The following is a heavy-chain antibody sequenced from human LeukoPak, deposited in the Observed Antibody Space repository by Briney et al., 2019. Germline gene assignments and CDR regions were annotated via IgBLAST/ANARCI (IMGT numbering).Heavy chain of an antibody. J-gene: IGHJ5*02. Sequence: SETLSLTCSVFGGSISSGNNYWTWIRQSPGRGLEWIGFISYNGNTFYDPSLESRLTISFDTSRNHFSLKLTSVTAADTAVYYCARGSGSDPWPIFDPWGQGALVTVSS. CDR1: GGSISSGNNY. V-gene: IGHV4-30-4*01. D-gene: IGHD3-10*01. CDR2: ISYNGNT. CDR3: ARGSGSDPWPIFDP.